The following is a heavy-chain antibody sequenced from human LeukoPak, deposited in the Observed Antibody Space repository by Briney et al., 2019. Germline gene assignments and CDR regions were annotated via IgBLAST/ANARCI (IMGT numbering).Heavy chain of an antibody. CDR2: ISYDGSNK. J-gene: IGHJ4*02. CDR3: ARDWSIAVAGTAFDY. CDR1: GFTFSSYA. D-gene: IGHD6-19*01. Sequence: GGSLRLSCAASGFTFSSYAMHWVRQAPGKGLEWEAVISYDGSNKYYADSVKGRFTISRDNSKNTLYLQMNSLRAEDTAVYYCARDWSIAVAGTAFDYWGQGTLVTVSS. V-gene: IGHV3-30*04.